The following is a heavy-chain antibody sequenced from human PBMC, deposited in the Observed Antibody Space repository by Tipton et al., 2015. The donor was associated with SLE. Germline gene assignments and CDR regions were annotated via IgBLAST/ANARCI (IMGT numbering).Heavy chain of an antibody. Sequence: SLRLSCAASGFTFRTYPMHWLRQAPGKGLEWVAVISYDGTNKNYADSVKGRFTISRDNSKNTLYVQMNSLRAEDTATYYCARKEDGGKAGAFDIWGQGTTVIVSS. V-gene: IGHV3-30*04. CDR3: ARKEDGGKAGAFDI. D-gene: IGHD4-23*01. CDR2: ISYDGTNK. J-gene: IGHJ3*02. CDR1: GFTFRTYP.